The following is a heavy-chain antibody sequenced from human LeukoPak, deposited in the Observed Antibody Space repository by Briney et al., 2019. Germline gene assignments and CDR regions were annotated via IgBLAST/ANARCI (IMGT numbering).Heavy chain of an antibody. CDR2: MNPNSGNT. D-gene: IGHD3-10*01. J-gene: IGHJ4*02. V-gene: IGHV1-8*01. Sequence: GASVKVSCKASGYTFTSYDINWVRQATGQGLEWMGWMNPNSGNTGYAQKFQGRVTMTRNTSISTAYMELSSLRSEDTAVYYCARGTRVKVRGVISYYFDYWGQGTLVTVSS. CDR1: GYTFTSYD. CDR3: ARGTRVKVRGVISYYFDY.